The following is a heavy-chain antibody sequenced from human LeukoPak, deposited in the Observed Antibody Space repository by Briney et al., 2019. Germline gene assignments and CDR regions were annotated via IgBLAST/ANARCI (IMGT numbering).Heavy chain of an antibody. CDR1: GYTFTSYD. Sequence: GASVKVSCKASGYTFTSYDINWVRQATGQGLEWMGWMNPNSGNTGCAQKFQGRVTMTRNTSISTAYMELSSLRSEDTAVYYCARVWTTRSIVVVPAANVGHYYYYGMDVWGQGTTVTVSS. CDR3: ARVWTTRSIVVVPAANVGHYYYYGMDV. CDR2: MNPNSGNT. V-gene: IGHV1-8*01. J-gene: IGHJ6*02. D-gene: IGHD2-2*01.